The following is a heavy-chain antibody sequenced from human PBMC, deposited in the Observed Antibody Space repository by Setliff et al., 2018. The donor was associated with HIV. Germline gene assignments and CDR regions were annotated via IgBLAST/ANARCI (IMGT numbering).Heavy chain of an antibody. D-gene: IGHD2-15*01. Sequence: ASVKVSCKTSGGSFRTSVISWVRQAPGQGLEWVGGILPFLGMGDFAQKFQGRVTITTDESTSTAYMELSSLRSEDTAVYYCSLPYCSGGNCWSSASLPPAGWFDPWGQGTLVTVSS. CDR3: SLPYCSGGNCWSSASLPPAGWFDP. CDR1: GGSFRTSV. V-gene: IGHV1-69*10. J-gene: IGHJ5*02. CDR2: ILPFLGMG.